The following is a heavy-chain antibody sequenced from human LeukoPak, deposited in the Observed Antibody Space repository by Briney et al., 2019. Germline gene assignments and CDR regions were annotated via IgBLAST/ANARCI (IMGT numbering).Heavy chain of an antibody. CDR1: GFTFSGCA. CDR2: ISYDGSNK. CDR3: GRDTAVAHLYAY. D-gene: IGHD6-19*01. J-gene: IGHJ4*02. Sequence: GGSLRLSCAASGFTFSGCAMHWVRQAPGKGLEWVAVISYDGSNKYYADSVKGRFTISRDNSKNTVYLQMNSLRAEDTALYYCGRDTAVAHLYAYWGQGALVTVSS. V-gene: IGHV3-30*03.